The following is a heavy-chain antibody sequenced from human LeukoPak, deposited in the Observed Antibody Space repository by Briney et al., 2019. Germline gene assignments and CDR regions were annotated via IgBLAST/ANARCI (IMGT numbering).Heavy chain of an antibody. CDR3: ARQDYGDTPFDY. D-gene: IGHD4-17*01. J-gene: IGHJ4*02. V-gene: IGHV3-48*01. CDR1: GFTFSSYS. Sequence: GGSLRLSCAASGFTFSSYSMNWVRQAPGKGLEWVSYIDISSSIIYYGDSVKGRFTISRDNAKNSLYLQMNSLRAEDTAVYYCARQDYGDTPFDYWGQGTLVTVSS. CDR2: IDISSSII.